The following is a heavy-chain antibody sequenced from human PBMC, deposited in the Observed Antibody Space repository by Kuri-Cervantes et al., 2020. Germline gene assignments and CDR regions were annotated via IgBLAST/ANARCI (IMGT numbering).Heavy chain of an antibody. CDR3: ARDGPHYGDYEVL. CDR2: ISSSSSYI. Sequence: GESLKISCAASGFTFSSYSMNWVRQAPGKGLEWVSSISSSSSYIYYADSVKGRFTISRDNAKNSLYLQMNSLRAEDTAVYYCARDGPHYGDYEVLWGQGALVTVSS. D-gene: IGHD4-17*01. V-gene: IGHV3-21*01. J-gene: IGHJ4*02. CDR1: GFTFSSYS.